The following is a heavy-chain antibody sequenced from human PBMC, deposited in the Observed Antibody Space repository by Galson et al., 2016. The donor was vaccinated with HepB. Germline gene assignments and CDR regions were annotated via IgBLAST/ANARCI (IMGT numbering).Heavy chain of an antibody. CDR2: INWNSRSL. D-gene: IGHD1-26*01. J-gene: IGHJ2*01. Sequence: SLRLSCAASGFSFEDHGMHWVRQAPGKGLEWVSSINWNSRSLDYADSVRGRFTISRDNAKNSLLLQMNSLKLEDAALYYCAKEHAGSRGWYFDLWGRGTLVTVSS. CDR3: AKEHAGSRGWYFDL. CDR1: GFSFEDHG. V-gene: IGHV3-9*01.